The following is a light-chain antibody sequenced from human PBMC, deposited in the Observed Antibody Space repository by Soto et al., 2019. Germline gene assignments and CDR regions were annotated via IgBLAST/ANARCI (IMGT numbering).Light chain of an antibody. CDR2: GAS. CDR3: HQYGDSPT. Sequence: EIVLTQSPGTLSLSPGERATLSCKASQSVVSDYLAWYQQKPGQAPRLLIYGASTRATGIPDRFSGSGSGTDFTLTISRLEPEDFAVYYCHQYGDSPTFGQGTKVKI. V-gene: IGKV3-20*01. J-gene: IGKJ1*01. CDR1: QSVVSDY.